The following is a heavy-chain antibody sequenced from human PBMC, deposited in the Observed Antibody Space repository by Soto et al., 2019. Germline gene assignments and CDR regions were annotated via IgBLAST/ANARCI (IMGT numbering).Heavy chain of an antibody. CDR1: GGGNLRDYR. J-gene: IGHJ4*02. CDR2: IIPKLGSA. Sequence: QVQLVQSGAEVKKPGSSVQVSCKASGGGNLRDYRTTWVRQAPGQGLEWVGGIIPKLGSANYAQNFQGRVTITADESTSTVDMELRSLRSDDTAVYYCARGVGGYNFGAVYWGQGTPVTVSS. CDR3: ARGVGGYNFGAVY. V-gene: IGHV1-69*01. D-gene: IGHD5-12*01.